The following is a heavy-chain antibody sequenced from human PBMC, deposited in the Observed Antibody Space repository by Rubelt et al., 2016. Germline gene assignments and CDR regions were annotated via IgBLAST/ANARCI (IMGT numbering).Heavy chain of an antibody. D-gene: IGHD3-16*01. J-gene: IGHJ4*02. CDR1: GYTFTSYY. Sequence: QVQLVQSGAEVKTPGASVKVSCKASGYTFTSYYMHWVLQAPGQGLAWMGIINPSGGSTSYAQKFQGRGTMARDTSTSTVYMELSSLRSEDTAVYYCARDLDVRGEIDYWGQGTLVTVSS. CDR3: ARDLDVRGEIDY. V-gene: IGHV1-46*03. CDR2: INPSGGST.